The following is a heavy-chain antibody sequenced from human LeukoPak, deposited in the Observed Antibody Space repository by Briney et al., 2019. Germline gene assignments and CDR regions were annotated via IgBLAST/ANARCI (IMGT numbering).Heavy chain of an antibody. V-gene: IGHV3-23*01. CDR1: GFTFSSYA. CDR3: ATLGYCSSTSCYTAFDI. D-gene: IGHD2-2*02. J-gene: IGHJ3*02. CDR2: ISGSGGST. Sequence: GGSLRLSCAASGFTFSSYAMSWVRQAPGKGLEWVSAISGSGGSTYYADSVKGRFTISRDNSKNTLYLQMNSLRAEDTAVYYCATLGYCSSTSCYTAFDIWGQGTMATVSS.